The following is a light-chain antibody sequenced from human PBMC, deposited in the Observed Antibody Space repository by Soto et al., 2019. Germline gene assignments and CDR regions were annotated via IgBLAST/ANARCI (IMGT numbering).Light chain of an antibody. CDR2: AAS. V-gene: IGKV1-39*01. Sequence: DIQMTQSPSSLPASVGDRVTITCRASQSIRSYLNWYQQKPGKAPNLLIYAASSLQSGVPSRFSGSGSGTDFTLTISSLQPEDFATYYCQQHYNTPQTFGQGTKVDIK. J-gene: IGKJ1*01. CDR1: QSIRSY. CDR3: QQHYNTPQT.